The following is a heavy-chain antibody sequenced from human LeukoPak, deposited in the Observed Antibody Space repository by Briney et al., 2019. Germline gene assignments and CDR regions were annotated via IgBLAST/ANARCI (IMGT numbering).Heavy chain of an antibody. CDR2: IYSGGST. CDR1: GFTVSSNY. CDR3: AREKDSSGYYYDY. Sequence: GGSLRLSCAASGFTVSSNYMSWVRQAPGKGLEWVSVIYSGGSTYYADSVKGRFTISRDNSKNTLYPQMNSLRAEDTAVYYCAREKDSSGYYYDYWGQGTLVTVSS. D-gene: IGHD3-22*01. V-gene: IGHV3-66*01. J-gene: IGHJ4*02.